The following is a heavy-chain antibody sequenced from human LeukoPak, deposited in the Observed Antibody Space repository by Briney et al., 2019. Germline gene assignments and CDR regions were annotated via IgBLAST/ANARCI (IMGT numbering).Heavy chain of an antibody. V-gene: IGHV1-69*04. D-gene: IGHD3-22*01. Sequence: SVKVSCKASGGTFSSYAISWVRQAPGQGLEWMGRIIPILGIADYAQKFQGRVTITADKSTSTAYMELSSLRSEDTAVYYCARVDDYYDSSGLTDDYWGQGTLVTVSS. J-gene: IGHJ4*02. CDR3: ARVDDYYDSSGLTDDY. CDR2: IIPILGIA. CDR1: GGTFSSYA.